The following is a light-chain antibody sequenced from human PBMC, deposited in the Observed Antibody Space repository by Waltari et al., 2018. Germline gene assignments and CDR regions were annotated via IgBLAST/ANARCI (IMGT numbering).Light chain of an antibody. CDR2: DAS. V-gene: IGKV3-11*01. CDR1: QSVSRY. Sequence: EIVLTQSPATLSLSPGERATLSCRASQSVSRYLAWYQQKPGQAPRLLIYDASNRATGIPDRFSGSGSGTDFTLTISSLEPEDFAVYYCHQRTNWPWTFGQGTKVEIK. CDR3: HQRTNWPWT. J-gene: IGKJ1*01.